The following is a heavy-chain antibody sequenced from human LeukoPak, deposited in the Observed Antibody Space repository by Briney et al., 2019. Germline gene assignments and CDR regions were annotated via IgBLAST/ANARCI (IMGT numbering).Heavy chain of an antibody. J-gene: IGHJ5*02. D-gene: IGHD2-8*01. Sequence: PSETLSLTCTVSGGSISSSSYYWGWIRQPPGKGLEWIGSIYYSGSTYYNPSLKSRVTISVDTSKNQFSLKLSSVTAADTAVYYCARDRGEYCTNGVCSGLGWFDPWGQGTLVTVSS. V-gene: IGHV4-39*07. CDR3: ARDRGEYCTNGVCSGLGWFDP. CDR1: GGSISSSSYY. CDR2: IYYSGST.